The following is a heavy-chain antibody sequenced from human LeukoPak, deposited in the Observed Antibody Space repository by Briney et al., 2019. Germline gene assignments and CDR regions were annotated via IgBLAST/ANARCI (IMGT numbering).Heavy chain of an antibody. CDR1: GFIFDNYE. CDR3: ARAGLLFYFDY. J-gene: IGHJ4*02. CDR2: MSSSGSTT. V-gene: IGHV3-48*03. D-gene: IGHD2/OR15-2a*01. Sequence: GGSLRLSCTASGFIFDNYEMNWVRQPPGKGLEWVAYMSSSGSTTYYAASVKGRFTISRDNARDSLFLQMNSLRVEDTAIYYCARAGLLFYFDYWGQGALVTVSS.